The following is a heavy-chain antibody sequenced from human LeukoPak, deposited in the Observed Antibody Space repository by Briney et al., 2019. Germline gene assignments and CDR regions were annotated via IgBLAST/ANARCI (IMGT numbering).Heavy chain of an antibody. Sequence: TGGSLRLSCAASGFTFSSYAMSWVRQAPGKGLEWVSAISGSGGSTHYADSVKGRFTISRDNSKNTLYLQMNSLRAEDTAVYYCAKPYTSGWYVGDWGQGTLVTVSS. D-gene: IGHD6-19*01. CDR3: AKPYTSGWYVGD. CDR1: GFTFSSYA. V-gene: IGHV3-23*01. CDR2: ISGSGGST. J-gene: IGHJ4*02.